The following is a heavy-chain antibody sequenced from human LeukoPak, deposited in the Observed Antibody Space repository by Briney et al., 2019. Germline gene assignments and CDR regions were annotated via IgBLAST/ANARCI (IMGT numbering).Heavy chain of an antibody. CDR3: APDLRGSAWSLDD. CDR1: GGSISSYY. CDR2: ISGSGDTA. J-gene: IGHJ4*02. V-gene: IGHV3-23*01. Sequence: ETLSLTCTVSGGSISSYYWSWIRLPPGKGLEWVSLISGSGDTAYYLDSVKGRFTISRDNSKNTLSLQMNSLRAEDTAVYYCAPDLRGSAWSLDDWGQGTLVTVSS. D-gene: IGHD6-13*01.